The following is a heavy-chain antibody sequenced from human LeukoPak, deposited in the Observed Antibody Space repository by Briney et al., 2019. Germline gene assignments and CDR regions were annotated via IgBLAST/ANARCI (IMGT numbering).Heavy chain of an antibody. J-gene: IGHJ6*03. D-gene: IGHD6-13*01. Sequence: PGGSLRLSCAGSGFSFSSYSMNWVRQAPGKGLEWVSYISSGSTMDCADSVKGRFTISRDNAKNSLYLQMNSLRVEDTAVYYCARDLSSPPHLVTYYYYMDVWGKGTMVTVSS. CDR1: GFSFSSYS. V-gene: IGHV3-48*01. CDR2: ISSGSTM. CDR3: ARDLSSPPHLVTYYYYMDV.